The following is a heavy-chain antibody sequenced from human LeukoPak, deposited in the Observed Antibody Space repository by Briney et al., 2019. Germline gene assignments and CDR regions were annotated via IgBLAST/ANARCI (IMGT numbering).Heavy chain of an antibody. J-gene: IGHJ4*02. CDR3: ARDREQQLVSSLFDY. Sequence: GGSLRLSCAASGITFSSYGMSWVRQAPGKGLEWVAVISYDGSNKYYADSVKGRFTISRDNSKNTLYLQMNSLRAEDTAVYYCARDREQQLVSSLFDYWGQGTLVTVSS. CDR2: ISYDGSNK. CDR1: GITFSSYG. D-gene: IGHD6-13*01. V-gene: IGHV3-30*03.